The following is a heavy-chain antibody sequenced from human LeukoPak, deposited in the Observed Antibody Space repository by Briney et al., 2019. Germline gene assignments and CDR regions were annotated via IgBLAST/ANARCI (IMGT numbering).Heavy chain of an antibody. Sequence: ASVKVSCKASGYTFTGYYMHWVRQAPGQGLEWMGWINPNSGGTNYAQKLQGRVTMTRDTSISTAYMELSRLRSDDTAVYYCARETKLWFGELLPDYWGQGTLVTVSS. CDR3: ARETKLWFGELLPDY. CDR1: GYTFTGYY. CDR2: INPNSGGT. V-gene: IGHV1-2*02. D-gene: IGHD3-10*01. J-gene: IGHJ4*02.